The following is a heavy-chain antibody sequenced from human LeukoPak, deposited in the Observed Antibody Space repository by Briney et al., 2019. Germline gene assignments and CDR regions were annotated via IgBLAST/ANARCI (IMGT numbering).Heavy chain of an antibody. J-gene: IGHJ3*01. CDR2: IFYSGNT. Sequence: SQTLPLTCTVSGGSISSGDYYWSWIRQPPGKGLEWIGYIFYSGNTNYNPSLKSRVIISVDTSKNQFSLKLSSVTAADTAVYYCATYDFWGGYWAFDFWGQGTMVTVSS. D-gene: IGHD3-3*01. CDR1: GGSISSGDYY. CDR3: ATYDFWGGYWAFDF. V-gene: IGHV4-30-4*08.